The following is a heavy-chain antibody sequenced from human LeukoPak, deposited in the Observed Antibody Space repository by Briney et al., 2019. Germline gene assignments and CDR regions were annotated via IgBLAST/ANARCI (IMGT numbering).Heavy chain of an antibody. CDR3: ARGGLAEYYDFWSGYSIRGNWFDP. D-gene: IGHD3-3*01. J-gene: IGHJ5*02. Sequence: ASVKVSCKASGYTFTSYGISWVRQAPGQGLEWMGWISAYSGNTNYAQKLQGRVTMTTDTSTSTAYMELRSLRSDDTAVYYCARGGLAEYYDFWSGYSIRGNWFDPWGQGTLVTVSS. CDR1: GYTFTSYG. V-gene: IGHV1-18*01. CDR2: ISAYSGNT.